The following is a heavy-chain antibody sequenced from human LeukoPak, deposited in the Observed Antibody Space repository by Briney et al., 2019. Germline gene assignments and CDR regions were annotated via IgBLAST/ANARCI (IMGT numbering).Heavy chain of an antibody. CDR1: GGSITSSNYY. D-gene: IGHD3-10*01. V-gene: IGHV4-39*01. Sequence: PSETLSLTCTVSGGSITSSNYYWGWIRQPPGKGLEWIGSFYYSGSTNYNPSLKSRVTISVDTSKNQFSLKLSSVTAADTAVYYCVYYYGSGSVKYWGQGTLVTVSS. J-gene: IGHJ4*02. CDR3: VYYYGSGSVKY. CDR2: FYYSGST.